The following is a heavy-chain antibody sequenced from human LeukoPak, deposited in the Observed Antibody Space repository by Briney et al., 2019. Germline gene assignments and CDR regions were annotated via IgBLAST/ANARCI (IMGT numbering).Heavy chain of an antibody. D-gene: IGHD5-24*01. CDR1: GFSFSTHW. CDR3: AGDEGWTFDI. J-gene: IGHJ3*02. CDR2: IKQDGSVI. Sequence: PGGSLRLSCAASGFSFSTHWMSWFRQAPGKGLEWVALIKQDGSVIHYVDSVKGRFTISRDNAKNSLSLQMNSLRVDDTAVYYCAGDEGWTFDIWGQGTKVTVSS. V-gene: IGHV3-7*01.